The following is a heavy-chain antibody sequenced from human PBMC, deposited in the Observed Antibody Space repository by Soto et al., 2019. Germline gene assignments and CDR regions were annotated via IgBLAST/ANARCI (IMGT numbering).Heavy chain of an antibody. CDR3: ARHTATIRAGFDY. CDR1: GASISSYY. J-gene: IGHJ4*02. D-gene: IGHD4-17*01. CDR2: THYSGNT. V-gene: IGHV4-59*01. Sequence: QVQLPESGPGLVRPSETLSLTCSVSGASISSYYWDWIRQPPGKGLEWIGYTHYSGNTHYHPSLTSRVTISLDTSRNQFSLKLSSVTAADTAVYYCARHTATIRAGFDYWGQGALVTVSS.